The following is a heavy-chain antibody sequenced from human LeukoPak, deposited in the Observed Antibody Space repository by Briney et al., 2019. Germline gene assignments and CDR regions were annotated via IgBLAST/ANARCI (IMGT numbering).Heavy chain of an antibody. Sequence: ALVKLSCKHSGDAFGRCEMKWVRPPSRQRFGWMGWMNPNSGNTGYTQKFQGRVTITRNTSISTAYMELSSLRSEDTAVYYCARTQRRGGGSYSFDYWGQGTLVTVSS. CDR1: GDAFGRCE. CDR2: MNPNSGNT. V-gene: IGHV1-8*03. CDR3: ARTQRRGGGSYSFDY. D-gene: IGHD1-26*01. J-gene: IGHJ4*02.